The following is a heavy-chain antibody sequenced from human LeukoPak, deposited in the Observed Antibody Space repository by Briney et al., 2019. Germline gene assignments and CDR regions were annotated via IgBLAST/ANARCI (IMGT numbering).Heavy chain of an antibody. CDR1: GGSISSNY. Sequence: SETLSLTCSVSGGSISSNYWSWIRQPPGKGLEWIGYISNRGSTNYNPSLESRVTISVDTSKNQFSLKLRSVTAADTAVYYCARVKRVAVAEYYYYYGLDVWGQGTTVTVSS. CDR3: ARVKRVAVAEYYYYYGLDV. J-gene: IGHJ6*02. D-gene: IGHD6-19*01. CDR2: ISNRGST. V-gene: IGHV4-59*01.